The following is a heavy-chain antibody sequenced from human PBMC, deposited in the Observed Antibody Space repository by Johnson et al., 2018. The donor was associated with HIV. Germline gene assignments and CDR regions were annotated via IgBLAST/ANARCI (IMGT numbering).Heavy chain of an antibody. CDR2: IYSGGST. CDR3: STGDIVVVAGAMLLHLHDAFDI. CDR1: GFTFSSYG. V-gene: IGHV3-NL1*01. D-gene: IGHD2-15*01. Sequence: QVQLVESGGGVVQPGRSLRLSCAASGFTFSSYGMHWVRQAPGKGLEWVAVIYSGGSTYYADSVKGRFTISRDNSKNTLYLQMNSLRAEDTAVYYCSTGDIVVVAGAMLLHLHDAFDIWGQGTVVTVSS. J-gene: IGHJ3*02.